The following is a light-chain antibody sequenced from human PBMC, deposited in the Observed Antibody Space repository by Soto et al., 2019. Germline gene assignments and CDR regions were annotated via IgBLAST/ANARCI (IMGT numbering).Light chain of an antibody. CDR3: YQYFSTPLS. CDR2: RAS. J-gene: IGKJ4*01. Sequence: DIVMTQSPDSLAVSLGERATINCKSSQSVLYSSNNKNHLAWYQQKPGQPPKLVIYRASTRESGVPDRFSGSGSGTDFTLAISSPQAEDVAVYYCYQYFSTPLSFGGGTKVEIK. V-gene: IGKV4-1*01. CDR1: QSVLYSSNNKNH.